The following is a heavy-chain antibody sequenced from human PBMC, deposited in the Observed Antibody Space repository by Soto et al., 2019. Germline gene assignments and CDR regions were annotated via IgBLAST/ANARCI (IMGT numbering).Heavy chain of an antibody. Sequence: SETLSLTCTVSGGSISSYYWSWIRQPPGKGLEWIGYIYYSGSTNYNPSLKSRVTISVDTSKNQFSLKLSSVTAADTAVYYCARGGHDYGDSKTVTEFDYWGQGTLVTVSS. CDR3: ARGGHDYGDSKTVTEFDY. CDR1: GGSISSYY. V-gene: IGHV4-59*01. D-gene: IGHD4-17*01. J-gene: IGHJ4*02. CDR2: IYYSGST.